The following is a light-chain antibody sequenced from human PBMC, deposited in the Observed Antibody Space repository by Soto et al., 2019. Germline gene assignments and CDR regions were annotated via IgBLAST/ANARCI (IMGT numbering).Light chain of an antibody. CDR1: SSDVGGYNF. V-gene: IGLV2-8*01. CDR2: DAT. Sequence: QSVLTQPPSASGSPGQSVTISCTGASSDVGGYNFVSWYQHHPGKAPRLMIYDATQRPSGVPDRFSGSKSGNTASLTVSGLQVDDEAYYYCSSYAGSSIPVAFGGGTKLTVL. CDR3: SSYAGSSIPVA. J-gene: IGLJ2*01.